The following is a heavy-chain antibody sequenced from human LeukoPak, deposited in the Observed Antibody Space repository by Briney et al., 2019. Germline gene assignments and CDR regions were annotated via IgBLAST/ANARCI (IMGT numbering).Heavy chain of an antibody. J-gene: IGHJ6*02. CDR1: GFTFSSYW. D-gene: IGHD3-16*01. V-gene: IGHV3-7*03. CDR3: ARGGGLGV. Sequence: LPGGSLRLSCAASGFTFSSYWMNWACQAPGKGLEWVASINHNGNVNYYVDSVKGRFTISRDNAKNSLYLQMSNLRAEDTAVYFCARGGGLGVWGQGATVTVSS. CDR2: INHNGNVN.